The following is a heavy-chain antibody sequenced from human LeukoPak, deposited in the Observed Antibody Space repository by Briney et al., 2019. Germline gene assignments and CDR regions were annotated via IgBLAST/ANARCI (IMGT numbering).Heavy chain of an antibody. CDR3: ARHAGSINRYRYFDY. D-gene: IGHD2-2*02. CDR2: IYTSGST. Sequence: SETLSLTCTVSGGSISSYYWSWIRQPPGKGLEWIGYIYTSGSTNYNPSLKSRVTISVDTSKNQFSLKLSSVTAADTAVYYCARHAGSINRYRYFDYWGQGTLVTVSS. J-gene: IGHJ4*02. V-gene: IGHV4-4*09. CDR1: GGSISSYY.